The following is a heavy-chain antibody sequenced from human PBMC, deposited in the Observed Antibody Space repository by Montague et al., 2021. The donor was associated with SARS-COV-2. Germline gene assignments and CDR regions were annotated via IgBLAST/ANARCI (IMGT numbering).Heavy chain of an antibody. D-gene: IGHD3-10*01. CDR2: IYYSGST. J-gene: IGHJ5*02. Sequence: SETLSPTCTVSGGSISSSSYYWGWIRQPPGKGLEWIGSIYYSGSTYYNPSLKSRVTISVDTSKNQFSLKLSSVTAADTAVYYCARDLRRGFDPWGQGTLVTVSS. V-gene: IGHV4-39*07. CDR1: GGSISSSSYY. CDR3: ARDLRRGFDP.